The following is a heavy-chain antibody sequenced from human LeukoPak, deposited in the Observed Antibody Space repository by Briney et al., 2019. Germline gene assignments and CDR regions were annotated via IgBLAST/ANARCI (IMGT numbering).Heavy chain of an antibody. Sequence: ASVKVSCKASGYTFTNYGLTWVRQAPGQGLEWMGWINTYNGDTNYAQNLQGRVTMTTDTSTSTAYMELRSLRFDDSAVYYCARVDAILTGYYSYFDYWGQGTLVTVSS. CDR3: ARVDAILTGYYSYFDY. CDR1: GYTFTNYG. V-gene: IGHV1-18*01. D-gene: IGHD3-9*01. CDR2: INTYNGDT. J-gene: IGHJ4*02.